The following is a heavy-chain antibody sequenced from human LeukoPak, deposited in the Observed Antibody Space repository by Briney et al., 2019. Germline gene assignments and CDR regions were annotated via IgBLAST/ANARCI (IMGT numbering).Heavy chain of an antibody. CDR2: ISYDGSNT. Sequence: GGSLRLSCAASGLAFSTYYIHWVRQPPGKGLEWVAVISYDGSNTFYPGSVEGRFTISRDNSRNALYLQMNSLRPEDTAVYYCAKSLSSGWASYYFGHWGQGTPVTVSS. V-gene: IGHV3-30*18. CDR3: AKSLSSGWASYYFGH. CDR1: GLAFSTYY. J-gene: IGHJ5*02. D-gene: IGHD6-19*01.